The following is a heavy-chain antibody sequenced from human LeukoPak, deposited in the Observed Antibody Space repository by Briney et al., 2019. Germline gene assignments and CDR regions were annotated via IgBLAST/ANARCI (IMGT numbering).Heavy chain of an antibody. CDR2: ISAYNGNT. J-gene: IGHJ6*03. D-gene: IGHD2-2*02. V-gene: IGHV1-18*01. CDR3: ARGRARYCSSTSCYIPFTEYCYYMDV. CDR1: GYTFTSYG. Sequence: GASVKVSCKASGYTFTSYGISWVRQAPGQGLEWMGWISAYNGNTNYAQKLQGRVTMTTDTSTSTAYMELRSLRSDDTAVYYCARGRARYCSSTSCYIPFTEYCYYMDVWGKGTTVTVSS.